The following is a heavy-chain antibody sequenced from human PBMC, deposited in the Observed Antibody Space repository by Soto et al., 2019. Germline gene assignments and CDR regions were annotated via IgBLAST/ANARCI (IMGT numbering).Heavy chain of an antibody. CDR1: GGSISSYS. D-gene: IGHD1-26*01. CDR3: ARDRWVGCGYYGMDV. J-gene: IGHJ6*02. Sequence: QVQLQESGPGLVKPSETLSLTCTVSGGSISSYSWSWIRQPPGNGLEWIGYLYHSGSTNYNPSLKSRVSISVDTSKNQFSLNLSSMTAADTAVYYCARDRWVGCGYYGMDVWGQGTTVTVSS. CDR2: LYHSGST. V-gene: IGHV4-59*01.